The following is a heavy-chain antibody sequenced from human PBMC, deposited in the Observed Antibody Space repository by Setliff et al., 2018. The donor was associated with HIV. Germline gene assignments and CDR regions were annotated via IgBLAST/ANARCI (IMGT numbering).Heavy chain of an antibody. CDR3: ARVPYFSFWSGYFDY. D-gene: IGHD3-3*01. CDR2: IRGNGVDR. CDR1: GFMFSNYA. Sequence: GGSLRLSCAVSGFMFSNYAMNWVRQGPGRELEWVSAIRGNGVDRFYTDSVRGRFTISRDNSKNTLYLQMNSLRAEDTAVYYCARVPYFSFWSGYFDYWGQGTLVTVSS. V-gene: IGHV3-23*01. J-gene: IGHJ4*02.